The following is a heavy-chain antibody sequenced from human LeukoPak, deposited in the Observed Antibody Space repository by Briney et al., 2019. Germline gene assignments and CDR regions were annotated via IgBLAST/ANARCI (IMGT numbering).Heavy chain of an antibody. CDR3: ARESYNWNYGRFDP. CDR1: GFTFSSYG. CDR2: IWYDGSNK. J-gene: IGHJ5*02. Sequence: GRSLRLSCAASGFTFSSYGMHWVRQAPGKGLEWVAVIWYDGSNKYYADSVKGRFTISRDNSKNTLYLQMNSLRAEDTAVYYCARESYNWNYGRFDPWGQGTLVTVSS. D-gene: IGHD1-7*01. V-gene: IGHV3-33*01.